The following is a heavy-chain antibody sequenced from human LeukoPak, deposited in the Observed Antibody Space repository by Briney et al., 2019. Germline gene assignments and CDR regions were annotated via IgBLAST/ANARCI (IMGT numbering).Heavy chain of an antibody. CDR2: IRYDGSNK. CDR3: AEWKDYYDSSGYYGVYYYYMDV. D-gene: IGHD3-22*01. Sequence: GGSLRLSCAASGFTFSSYGMHWVRQAPGKGLEWVAFIRYDGSNKYYADSVKGRFTISRDNSKNTLYLQMNSLRAEDTAVYYCAEWKDYYDSSGYYGVYYYYMDVWGKGTTVTVSS. J-gene: IGHJ6*03. V-gene: IGHV3-30*02. CDR1: GFTFSSYG.